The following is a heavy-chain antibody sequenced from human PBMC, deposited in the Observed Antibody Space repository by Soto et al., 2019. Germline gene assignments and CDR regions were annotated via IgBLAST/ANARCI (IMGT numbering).Heavy chain of an antibody. V-gene: IGHV1-58*01. CDR3: AAELYSGGSCCSFDI. Sequence: QMQVVQSGPEVKQPGTSVKVSCKTSGFAFSNSAVQWVRQARGQRLEWTGWIVVGSGSTNYEQRFQERVTITRDMSTSTVHMELSSLRSEDTAVYYCAAELYSGGSCCSFDIWGQGTMVTVSS. CDR1: GFAFSNSA. CDR2: IVVGSGST. J-gene: IGHJ3*02. D-gene: IGHD2-15*01.